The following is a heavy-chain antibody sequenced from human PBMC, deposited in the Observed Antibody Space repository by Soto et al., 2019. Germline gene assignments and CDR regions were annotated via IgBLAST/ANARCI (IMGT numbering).Heavy chain of an antibody. CDR2: IYHTGST. V-gene: IGHV4-61*03. Sequence: KASETLSLTCNVSGDSLNSGAYYWTWIRQSPGRGLEWIGHIYHTGSTNHNPSLRSRLTISLDTSKSHFSLTLRSVNAVDTGVYYCARSWGGDGYYHWGQGTLVTVSS. J-gene: IGHJ5*02. CDR1: GDSLNSGAYY. CDR3: ARSWGGDGYYH. D-gene: IGHD5-12*01.